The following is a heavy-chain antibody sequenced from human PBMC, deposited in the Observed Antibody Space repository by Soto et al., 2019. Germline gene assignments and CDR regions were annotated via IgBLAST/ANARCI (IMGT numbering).Heavy chain of an antibody. CDR1: GFRFDGYA. V-gene: IGHV3-9*01. J-gene: IGHJ4*02. CDR3: AKDRYTMATISAY. D-gene: IGHD5-12*01. CDR2: ISWNSGSI. Sequence: EVQLVESGGGLVQPGRSLRLSCAASGFRFDGYAMHWVRQVPGKGLEWVSGISWNSGSIAYADSVKGRFTISRDNAKNSLYLQMNSLRGEDTALYYCAKDRYTMATISAYWGQGTLVTVSS.